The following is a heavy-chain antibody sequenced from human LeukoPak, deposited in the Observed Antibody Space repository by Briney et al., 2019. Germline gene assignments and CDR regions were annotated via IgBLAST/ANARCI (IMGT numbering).Heavy chain of an antibody. CDR2: ISSSSSYI. CDR3: ARVRPQDGFDI. Sequence: PGGSPRLSCAASGFTFSTYSMNWVRQAPGKGLEWVSSISSSSSYIYYADSVKGRFTISRDNAKKSVYLQMNSLRAEDTAVYYCARVRPQDGFDIWGQGTMVTVSS. V-gene: IGHV3-21*01. J-gene: IGHJ3*02. CDR1: GFTFSTYS.